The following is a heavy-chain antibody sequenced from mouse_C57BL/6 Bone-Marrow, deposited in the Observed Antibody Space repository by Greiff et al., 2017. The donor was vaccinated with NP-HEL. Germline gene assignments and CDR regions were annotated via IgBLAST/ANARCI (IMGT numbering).Heavy chain of an antibody. CDR1: GFNIKNTY. Sequence: EVNLVESVAELVRPGASVKLSCTASGFNIKNTYMHWVKQRPEQGLEWIGRIDPANGNTKYAPKFQGKATITADTSSNTAYLQLSSLTSEDTAIYYCARVLTTVVATDWYFDVWGTGTTVTVSS. D-gene: IGHD1-1*01. V-gene: IGHV14-3*01. CDR3: ARVLTTVVATDWYFDV. CDR2: IDPANGNT. J-gene: IGHJ1*03.